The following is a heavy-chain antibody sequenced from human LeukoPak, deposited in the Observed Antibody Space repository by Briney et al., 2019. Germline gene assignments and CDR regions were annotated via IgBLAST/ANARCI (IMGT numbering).Heavy chain of an antibody. CDR2: IHPNSGGT. J-gene: IGHJ4*02. CDR1: GYTFTGYY. CDR3: ARAPVGGPLRFFDY. Sequence: GASVKVPCKASGYTFTGYYIHWVRQAPGQALEWMGWIHPNSGGTNFPQKFQGRVTMTRDSSISTAYMEVSSLRSDDTAVYYCARAPVGGPLRFFDYWGQGTLVTVSS. V-gene: IGHV1-2*02. D-gene: IGHD3-3*01.